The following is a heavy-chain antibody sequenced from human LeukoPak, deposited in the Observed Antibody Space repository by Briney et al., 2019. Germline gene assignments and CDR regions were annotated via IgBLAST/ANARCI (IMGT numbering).Heavy chain of an antibody. V-gene: IGHV3-7*01. CDR3: ARDYGDYLVFDY. D-gene: IGHD4-17*01. J-gene: IGHJ4*02. CDR1: GFTFRRHW. CDR2: MRDDGSEE. Sequence: GGSLRLSCAASGFTFRRHWMSWVRQAPGKGLEWVANMRDDGSEEFYVNSVKGRFTISRDNAKNSLYLQMNSLRAEDTAVYYCARDYGDYLVFDYWGQGTLVTVSS.